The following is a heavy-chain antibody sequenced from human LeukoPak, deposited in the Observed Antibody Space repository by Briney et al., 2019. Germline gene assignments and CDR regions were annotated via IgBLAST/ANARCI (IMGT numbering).Heavy chain of an antibody. Sequence: GGSLRLSCAASGFTFSSYAMTWVRQAPGKGLEWVSSISGSGGSIYYADSVKGRFTISRDNSKNTLYLQMNSLRAEDTAVFYCAKGRYGSGSYSDYWGQGTLVIVSS. D-gene: IGHD3-10*01. CDR3: AKGRYGSGSYSDY. CDR2: ISGSGGSI. V-gene: IGHV3-23*01. J-gene: IGHJ4*02. CDR1: GFTFSSYA.